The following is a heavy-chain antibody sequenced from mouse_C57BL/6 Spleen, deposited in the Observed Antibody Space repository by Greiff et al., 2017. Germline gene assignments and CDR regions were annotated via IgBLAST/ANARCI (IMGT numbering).Heavy chain of an antibody. Sequence: QVQLQQSGAELMKPGASVKLSCKATGYTFTGSWIEWVKQRPGHGLEWIGEILPGSGSTNYNEKFKGKATFTADTSSNTAYMQLSSLTTEDSAIYYCARETYYYGSSPFAYWGQGTLVTVSA. CDR2: ILPGSGST. D-gene: IGHD1-1*01. J-gene: IGHJ3*01. V-gene: IGHV1-9*01. CDR3: ARETYYYGSSPFAY. CDR1: GYTFTGSW.